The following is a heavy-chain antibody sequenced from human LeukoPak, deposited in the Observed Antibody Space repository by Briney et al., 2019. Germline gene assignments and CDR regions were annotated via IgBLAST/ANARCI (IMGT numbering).Heavy chain of an antibody. J-gene: IGHJ3*02. CDR2: INSDGSTT. V-gene: IGHV3-74*01. CDR1: GFTFSSYW. CDR3: WRSHDAFDS. Sequence: GGSLRLSCAASGFTFSSYWMHWVRQAPGKGLVWVSRINSDGSTTTYADSVRGRFTISRDNAKNTLYLQMNSLRAEDTAVYYCWRSHDAFDSWGQGTMVTVSS.